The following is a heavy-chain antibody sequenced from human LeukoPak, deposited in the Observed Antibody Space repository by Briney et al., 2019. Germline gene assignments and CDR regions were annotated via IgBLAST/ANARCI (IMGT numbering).Heavy chain of an antibody. D-gene: IGHD6-19*01. J-gene: IGHJ4*02. CDR1: GDSVSTNSGA. CDR3: ARGVTVVGYYFDY. CDR2: TYYRSKWYN. V-gene: IGHV6-1*01. Sequence: SQTLSLTCAISGDSVSTNSGAWNWIRQSPSRGLEWLGRTYYRSKWYNDYAVSVKSRITINPDTSKNQFSLQLNSVSPEATAVYYCARGVTVVGYYFDYWGQGTLVTVSS.